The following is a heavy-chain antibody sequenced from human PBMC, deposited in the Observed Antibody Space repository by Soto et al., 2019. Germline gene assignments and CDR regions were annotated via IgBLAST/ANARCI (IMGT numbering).Heavy chain of an antibody. CDR1: GFTFSDYY. CDR3: ARGLIAVAGTNAFDI. Sequence: GGSLRLSCAASGFTFSDYYMSWIRQAPGKGLEWVSYISSSSRYTNYADSVKGRFTISRDNAKNSLYLQMNSLRAEDTAVYYCARGLIAVAGTNAFDIWGQGTMVTVSS. J-gene: IGHJ3*02. D-gene: IGHD6-19*01. CDR2: ISSSSRYT. V-gene: IGHV3-11*06.